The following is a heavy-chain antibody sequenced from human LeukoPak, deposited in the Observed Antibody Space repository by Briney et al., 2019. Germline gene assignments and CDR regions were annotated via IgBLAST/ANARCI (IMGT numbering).Heavy chain of an antibody. CDR3: ARDLWPVAPHWFDP. D-gene: IGHD2-15*01. V-gene: IGHV6-1*01. CDR2: TYCRSQWYS. CDR1: GESVSRNDAA. Sequence: SQTLSLTCAISGESVSRNDAAWNWIRQSPSRGLEWLGRTYCRSQWYSEYAVSVKSRISINADTSKNQISLQLNSVTPEDTAVYYCARDLWPVAPHWFDPWGQGSLVTVSS. J-gene: IGHJ5*02.